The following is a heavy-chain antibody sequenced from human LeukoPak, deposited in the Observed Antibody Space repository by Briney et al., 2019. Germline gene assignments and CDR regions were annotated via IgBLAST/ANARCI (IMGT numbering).Heavy chain of an antibody. V-gene: IGHV1-69*13. J-gene: IGHJ3*02. CDR1: GGTFSSYA. CDR2: IIPIFGTA. CDR3: AREHKIEYDFWSDRAGGFDI. Sequence: GASVKVSCKASGGTFSSYAISWVRQAPGQGLEWMGGIIPIFGTANYAQKFQGRVTITADESTSTAYMELSSLRSEDTAVYYCAREHKIEYDFWSDRAGGFDIWGQGTMVTVSS. D-gene: IGHD3-3*01.